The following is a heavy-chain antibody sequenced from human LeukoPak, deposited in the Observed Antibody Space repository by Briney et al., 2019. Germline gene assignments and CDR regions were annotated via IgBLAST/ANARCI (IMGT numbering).Heavy chain of an antibody. D-gene: IGHD2-2*01. CDR3: ARGWVRYCSSTSCRARSDWFDP. CDR2: INHSGST. J-gene: IGHJ5*02. V-gene: IGHV4-39*07. CDR1: GGSISSNSYY. Sequence: SETLSLTCAVSGGSISSNSYYWGWIRQPPGKGLEWIGEINHSGSTNYNPSLKSRVTISVDTSKNQFSLKLSSVTAADTAVYYCARGWVRYCSSTSCRARSDWFDPWGQGTLVTVSS.